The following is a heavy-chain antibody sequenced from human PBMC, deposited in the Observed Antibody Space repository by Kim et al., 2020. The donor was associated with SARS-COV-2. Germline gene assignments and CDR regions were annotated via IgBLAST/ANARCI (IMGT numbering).Heavy chain of an antibody. CDR3: AKVHYYGSAFPGYFDY. D-gene: IGHD3-10*01. V-gene: IGHV3-9*01. Sequence: SVKGRFTISRDNAKNSLYLQMNSLRAEDTALYYCAKVHYYGSAFPGYFDYWGQGTLVSVSS. J-gene: IGHJ4*02.